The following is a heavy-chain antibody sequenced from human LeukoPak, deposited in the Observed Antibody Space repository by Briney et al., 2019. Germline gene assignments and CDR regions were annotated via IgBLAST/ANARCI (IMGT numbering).Heavy chain of an antibody. Sequence: GGSLRLSCAASGFTFSDYSMNWVRQAPGKGLEWVSAISGSGGSTYYADSVKGRFTISRDNSKNTLYLQMNSLRAEDTAVYYCAKYCSSTSCSFDYWGQGTLVTVSS. J-gene: IGHJ4*02. D-gene: IGHD2-2*01. CDR1: GFTFSDYS. CDR2: ISGSGGST. V-gene: IGHV3-23*01. CDR3: AKYCSSTSCSFDY.